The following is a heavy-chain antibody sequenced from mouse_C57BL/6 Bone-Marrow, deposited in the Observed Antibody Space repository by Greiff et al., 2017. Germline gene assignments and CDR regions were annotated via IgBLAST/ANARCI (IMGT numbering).Heavy chain of an antibody. D-gene: IGHD4-1*01. CDR2: IDPSDSYT. CDR1: GYTFTSYW. CDR3: VTGPSFAY. J-gene: IGHJ3*01. V-gene: IGHV1-50*01. Sequence: VQLQQSGAELVKPGASVKLSCKASGYTFTSYWMQWVKQRPGQGLEWIGEIDPSDSYTNYNQKFKGKATLTVEPSSSTAYMQLSSLTSEDSAVYYWVTGPSFAYWGQGTLVTVSA.